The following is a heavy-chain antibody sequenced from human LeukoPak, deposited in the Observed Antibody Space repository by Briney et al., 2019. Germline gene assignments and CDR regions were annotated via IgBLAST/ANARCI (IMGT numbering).Heavy chain of an antibody. CDR1: GGSISSYY. Sequence: SETLSLTCTVSGGSISSYYWSWIRQPPGKGLEWIGYIYYTGSTNYNPSLKSRVTISLDTSKNQFSLKLCSVTAADTAVYYCARVRRTFYYYMDVWGKGTTVTVSS. CDR3: ARVRRTFYYYMDV. CDR2: IYYTGST. D-gene: IGHD1-14*01. J-gene: IGHJ6*03. V-gene: IGHV4-59*08.